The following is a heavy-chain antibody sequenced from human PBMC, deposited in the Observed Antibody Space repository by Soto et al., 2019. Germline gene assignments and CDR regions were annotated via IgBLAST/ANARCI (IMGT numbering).Heavy chain of an antibody. CDR3: ARGSYYDY. J-gene: IGHJ4*02. Sequence: WVRQASGQGFEWMGWISAYNGNTNYAQKLQGRVTMTTDTSTSTAYMELRSLRSDDTAVYYCARGSYYDYWGQGTLVTVSS. V-gene: IGHV1-18*01. CDR2: ISAYNGNT.